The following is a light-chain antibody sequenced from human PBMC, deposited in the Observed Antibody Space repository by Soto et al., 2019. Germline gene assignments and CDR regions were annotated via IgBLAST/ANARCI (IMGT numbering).Light chain of an antibody. J-gene: IGLJ1*01. V-gene: IGLV2-14*01. Sequence: SVLTQAASVSGSPGQSITISCTGTSSDVGGYNYVSWYQQFPGKVPKLLIYNVSNWPSGVSNRFSGSKSGNTASLTISGLQAEDEADYFCTSSTSGSLYVFGTGTKVTVL. CDR2: NVS. CDR1: SSDVGGYNY. CDR3: TSSTSGSLYV.